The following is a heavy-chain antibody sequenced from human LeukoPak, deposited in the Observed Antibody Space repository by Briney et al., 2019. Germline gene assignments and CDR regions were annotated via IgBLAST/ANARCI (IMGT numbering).Heavy chain of an antibody. CDR1: GGSFSGYY. V-gene: IGHV4-34*01. D-gene: IGHD5-18*01. CDR3: ASTVRQLWLRS. CDR2: INHSGST. J-gene: IGHJ5*02. Sequence: SETLSLTCAVYGGSFSGYYWSWIRQPPGGGLEWIGEINHSGSTNYNPSLKSRVTISVDTSKNQFSLKLSSVTAADTAVYYCASTVRQLWLRSWGQGTLVTVSS.